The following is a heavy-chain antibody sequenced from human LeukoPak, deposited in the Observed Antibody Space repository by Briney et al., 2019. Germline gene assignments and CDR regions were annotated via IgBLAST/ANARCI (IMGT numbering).Heavy chain of an antibody. V-gene: IGHV1-69*13. Sequence: GASVNVSCTASGGTFSSYAINWVRQAPGQGLEWMGGIIPIFATTNYAQTFQGRVTITADESTNTVYMELSSLRSEDTAVYYCARGMWEQQPAKYYYHYMDVWGKGTTVTISS. CDR1: GGTFSSYA. CDR3: ARGMWEQQPAKYYYHYMDV. CDR2: IIPIFATT. D-gene: IGHD6-13*01. J-gene: IGHJ6*03.